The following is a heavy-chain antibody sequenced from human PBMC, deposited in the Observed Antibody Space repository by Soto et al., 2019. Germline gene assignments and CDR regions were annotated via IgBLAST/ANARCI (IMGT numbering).Heavy chain of an antibody. CDR1: GFSFSDRA. CDR2: ISSDGGGT. V-gene: IGHV3-23*01. J-gene: IGHJ2*01. D-gene: IGHD1-1*01. Sequence: EVQLLESGGGLVQPGGSLRLSCVASGFSFSDRAMAWVRQAPGKGLEWVSDISSDGGGTFYADSVKGRFTISRDNVKKTVHLQMNRLRDEDTATYYCAKRRGQQLENWQCDVWCRGSLVSVAS. CDR3: AKRRGQQLENWQCDV.